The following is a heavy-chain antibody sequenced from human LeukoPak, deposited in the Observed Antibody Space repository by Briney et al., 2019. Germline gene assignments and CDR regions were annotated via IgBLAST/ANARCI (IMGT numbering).Heavy chain of an antibody. V-gene: IGHV3-66*01. J-gene: IGHJ6*02. Sequence: PGGSLRLSCAASGFTVSSNYMSWVRQAPGKGLEWVSVIYSGGSTYYADSVKGRFTISRDNSKNTLYLQMNSLRAEDTAVYYCASCNSSSWYESLYYYYGMDVWGQGTTVTVSS. D-gene: IGHD6-13*01. CDR1: GFTVSSNY. CDR3: ASCNSSSWYESLYYYYGMDV. CDR2: IYSGGST.